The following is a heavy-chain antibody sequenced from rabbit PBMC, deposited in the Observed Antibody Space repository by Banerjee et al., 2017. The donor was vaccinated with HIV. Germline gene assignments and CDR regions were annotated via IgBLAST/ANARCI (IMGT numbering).Heavy chain of an antibody. D-gene: IGHD4-1*01. CDR1: GSDISSNA. CDR2: IYSGSSGNT. Sequence: QEQLVESGGGLVQPEGSLTLTCKASGSDISSNAMCWVRQAPGKGLELIACIYSGSSGNTYYANWAKGRFTISKTSSTTVTLQMTSLTAADTATYFCARDLAGVIGWNFGLWGPGTLVAVS. CDR3: ARDLAGVIGWNFGL. J-gene: IGHJ4*01. V-gene: IGHV1S45*01.